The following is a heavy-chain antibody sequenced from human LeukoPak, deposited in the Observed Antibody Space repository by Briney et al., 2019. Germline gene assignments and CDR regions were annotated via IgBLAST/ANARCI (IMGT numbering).Heavy chain of an antibody. CDR2: LSCIGGGT. D-gene: IGHD6-19*01. J-gene: IGHJ4*02. Sequence: GGSRRVSYAASGFAFSSYAMSWVRPALGKGLDWVSILSCIGGGTYYADSLTGRFNISRDNSKNTLYLQMNSLRAEDAAVYYCAKAHSGVWYYFDYWGQGTLVIVSS. CDR1: GFAFSSYA. CDR3: AKAHSGVWYYFDY. V-gene: IGHV3-23*01.